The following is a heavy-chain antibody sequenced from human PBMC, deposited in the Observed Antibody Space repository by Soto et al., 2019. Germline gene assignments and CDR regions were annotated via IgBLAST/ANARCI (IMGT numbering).Heavy chain of an antibody. D-gene: IGHD3-22*01. CDR3: ARHGDGYYYDSSDYYPNNWFDP. V-gene: IGHV4-31*03. CDR1: GGSISSGGYY. J-gene: IGHJ5*02. Sequence: SETLSLTCTVSGGSISSGGYYWSWIRQHPGKGLEWIGYIYYSGSTYYNPSLKSRVTISVDTSMNQFSLKLSSVTAADTAVYYCARHGDGYYYDSSDYYPNNWFDPWGQGNLVTVSS. CDR2: IYYSGST.